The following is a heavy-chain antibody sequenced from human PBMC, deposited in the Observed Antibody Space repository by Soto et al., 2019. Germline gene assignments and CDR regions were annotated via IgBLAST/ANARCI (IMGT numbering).Heavy chain of an antibody. CDR2: VDPEDGET. V-gene: IGHV1-24*01. CDR1: GYTLTELS. J-gene: IGHJ5*02. CDR3: ARGAGPGGSCSWFDP. Sequence: GASVKVSCKVSGYTLTELSMHWVLHATGKGLEWMGGVDPEDGETIYAQKIQGRVTMTENTTTDTADIALSILRSEDTAVYYFARGAGPGGSCSWFDPWGQGTLVTVSA. D-gene: IGHD2-15*01.